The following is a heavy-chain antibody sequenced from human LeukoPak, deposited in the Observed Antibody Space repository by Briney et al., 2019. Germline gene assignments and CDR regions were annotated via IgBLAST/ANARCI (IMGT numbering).Heavy chain of an antibody. V-gene: IGHV1-24*01. Sequence: ASVKVSCKVSGYTLTELSMHWVRQAPGKGLEGMGGFDPEDGETIYAQKFKGRVTMTEDTSTDTAYMELSSLRSEDTAVYYCATFTIFGVVIRPFDYWRQGTLVTVSS. CDR2: FDPEDGET. J-gene: IGHJ4*02. CDR1: GYTLTELS. CDR3: ATFTIFGVVIRPFDY. D-gene: IGHD3-3*01.